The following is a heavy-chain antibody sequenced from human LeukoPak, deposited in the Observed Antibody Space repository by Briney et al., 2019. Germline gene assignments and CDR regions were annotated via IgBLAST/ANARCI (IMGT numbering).Heavy chain of an antibody. CDR2: IYYSGST. D-gene: IGHD3-22*01. J-gene: IGHJ5*02. Sequence: SETLSLTCTVSGGSISSYYWSWIRQPPGKGLEWIGYIYYSGSTNYNPSLKSRVTISVDTSKNQFSLKLSSVTAADTAVYYCARDGGESYSSGYLSWGQGTLVTVSS. V-gene: IGHV4-59*01. CDR3: ARDGGESYSSGYLS. CDR1: GGSISSYY.